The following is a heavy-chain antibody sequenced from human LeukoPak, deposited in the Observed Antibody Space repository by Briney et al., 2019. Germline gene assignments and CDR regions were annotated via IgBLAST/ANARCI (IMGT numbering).Heavy chain of an antibody. D-gene: IGHD2/OR15-2a*01. V-gene: IGHV3-64*01. J-gene: IGHJ4*02. CDR3: ARDLNSSR. CDR1: GFTFSSYA. Sequence: PGGSLRLSCAASGFTFSSYAMHWVRQAPGKGLEYVSAISSNGGSTYYANSVKGRFTISRDNSKNTLYLQMGSLRAVDMAVYYCARDLNSSRWGQGTLVTVSS. CDR2: ISSNGGST.